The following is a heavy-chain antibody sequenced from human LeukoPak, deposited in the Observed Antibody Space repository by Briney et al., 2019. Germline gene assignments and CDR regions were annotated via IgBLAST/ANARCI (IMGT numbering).Heavy chain of an antibody. D-gene: IGHD3-10*01. CDR1: GFTFSSYS. V-gene: IGHV3-21*01. CDR2: ISSSSSYI. Sequence: GGSLRLSCAASGFTFSSYSMNWVRQAPGKGLEWVSSISSSSSYIYYADSVKGRFTISRDNAKNSLYLQMNSLRAEDTAVYYCARGSILGSGSFNWGQGTLVTVSS. J-gene: IGHJ4*02. CDR3: ARGSILGSGSFN.